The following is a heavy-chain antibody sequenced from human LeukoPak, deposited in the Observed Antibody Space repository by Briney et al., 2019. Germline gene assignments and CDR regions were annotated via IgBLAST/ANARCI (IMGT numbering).Heavy chain of an antibody. D-gene: IGHD3-22*01. CDR1: GYTFTGYY. CDR2: INPNSGGT. V-gene: IGHV1-2*02. Sequence: ASVKVSCKASGYTFTGYYMHWVRQAPGQGLEWMEWINPNSGGTNYAQKFQGRVTMTRDTSISTAYMELSRLRSDDTAVYYCARASGGSSGYYSTDYWGQGTLVTVSS. CDR3: ARASGGSSGYYSTDY. J-gene: IGHJ4*02.